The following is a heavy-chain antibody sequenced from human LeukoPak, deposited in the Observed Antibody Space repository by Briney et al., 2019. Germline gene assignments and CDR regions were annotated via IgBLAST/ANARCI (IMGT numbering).Heavy chain of an antibody. V-gene: IGHV3-21*01. CDR1: GFTFSSYS. CDR3: ARDPIRPYYYGSGSGNYFDY. D-gene: IGHD3-10*01. Sequence: GGSLRLSCAASGFTFSSYSMNWVRQAPGKGVEWVSFISSSRSYIYYADSVKGRFTISRDNAKNSLYLQMNSLRAEDTAVYYCARDPIRPYYYGSGSGNYFDYWGQGALVTVSS. CDR2: ISSSRSYI. J-gene: IGHJ4*02.